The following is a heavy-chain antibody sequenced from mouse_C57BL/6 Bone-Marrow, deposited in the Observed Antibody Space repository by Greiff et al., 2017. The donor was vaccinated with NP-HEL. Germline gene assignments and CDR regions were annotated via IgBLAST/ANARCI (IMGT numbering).Heavy chain of an antibody. Sequence: VQLQQSGPELVKPGASVKISCKASGYTFTDYYMNWVKQSHGKSLEWIGDINPNNGGTSYNQKFKGKATLTVDKSSSTAYMELRSLTSEDSAVYYCAHDDYAMDYWGQGTSVTVSS. CDR2: INPNNGGT. CDR3: AHDDYAMDY. J-gene: IGHJ4*01. CDR1: GYTFTDYY. V-gene: IGHV1-26*01. D-gene: IGHD2-12*01.